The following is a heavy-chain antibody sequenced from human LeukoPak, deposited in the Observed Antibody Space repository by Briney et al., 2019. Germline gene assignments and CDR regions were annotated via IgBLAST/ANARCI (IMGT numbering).Heavy chain of an antibody. V-gene: IGHV4-59*11. CDR3: AWLGSYYYMDV. CDR1: GGSISSHN. Sequence: SETLSLTCTVSGGSISSHNWRWIRQPPGKGLECITYIYYSGTTTYSPSLKSRLTISVDTSKNQFSLTLSSVTAADTAVYYCAWLGSYYYMDVWGKGTTVTVSS. D-gene: IGHD5-12*01. J-gene: IGHJ6*03. CDR2: IYYSGTT.